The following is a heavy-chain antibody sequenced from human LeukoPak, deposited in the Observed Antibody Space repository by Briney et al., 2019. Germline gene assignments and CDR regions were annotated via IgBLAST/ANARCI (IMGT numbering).Heavy chain of an antibody. CDR3: ARAGSVSYYCSGDSCYAFGEYYYYYGLDI. CDR1: GFLFGNYA. V-gene: IGHV3-33*01. J-gene: IGHJ6*02. Sequence: QPGGSLRLSCAASGFLFGNYAMHWVHQAPGKGLEWVALIWYDGSNKYYAESMKGRFTISRDNSKNTLHLQMNSLRAEDTAVYYCARAGSVSYYCSGDSCYAFGEYYYYYGLDIWGQGTTVTVSS. CDR2: IWYDGSNK. D-gene: IGHD2-15*01.